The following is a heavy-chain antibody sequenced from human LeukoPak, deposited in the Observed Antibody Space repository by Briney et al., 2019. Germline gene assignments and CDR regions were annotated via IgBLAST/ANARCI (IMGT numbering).Heavy chain of an antibody. CDR1: GFTFSSYG. V-gene: IGHV3-30*02. D-gene: IGHD6-6*01. CDR3: AKGGSSSFDY. J-gene: IGHJ4*02. Sequence: GGSLRLSCAASGFTFSSYGMHWVRQAPGKGLEWVAFIRYDGSNKYYADSVKGRFTISRDSSKNTLYLQMNSLRAEDTAVYYCAKGGSSSFDYWGQGTLVTVSS. CDR2: IRYDGSNK.